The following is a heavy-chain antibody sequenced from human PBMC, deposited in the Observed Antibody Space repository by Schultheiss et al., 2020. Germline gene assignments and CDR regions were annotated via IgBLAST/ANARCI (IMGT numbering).Heavy chain of an antibody. V-gene: IGHV4-34*01. J-gene: IGHJ4*02. D-gene: IGHD3-10*01. CDR1: GGSVSDYY. CDR2: INHSGST. Sequence: SETLSLTCTVSGGSVSDYYWSWIRQPPGKGLEWIGEINHSGSTNYNPSLKSRVTISVDTSKNQFSLKLSSVTAEDTAVYYCATDRKYYYGSWSSSGGFDYWGQGALVTVSS. CDR3: ATDRKYYYGSWSSSGGFDY.